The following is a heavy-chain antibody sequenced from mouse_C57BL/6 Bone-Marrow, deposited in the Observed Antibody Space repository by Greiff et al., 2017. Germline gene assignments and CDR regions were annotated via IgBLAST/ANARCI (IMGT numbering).Heavy chain of an antibody. V-gene: IGHV1-19*01. CDR2: INPYNGGT. CDR1: GYKFTDYY. J-gene: IGHJ2*01. CDR3: ARRDGSSSFDY. Sequence: EVQLQESGPVLVKPGASVKMSCKASGYKFTDYYMNWVKQSHGTSLEWIGVINPYNGGTSYNQKFKGKATVTVAKSSSTAYIELNSLTSEDSAVYYCARRDGSSSFDYWGQGTTLTVSS. D-gene: IGHD1-1*01.